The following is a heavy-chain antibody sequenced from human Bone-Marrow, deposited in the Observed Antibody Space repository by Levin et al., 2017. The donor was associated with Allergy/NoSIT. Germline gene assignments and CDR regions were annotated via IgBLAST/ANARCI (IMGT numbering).Heavy chain of an antibody. Sequence: PGGSLRLSCAASGFTFSSHAMSWVRQAPGKGLEWVSAISYSGDSTHYADSVKGRFTISRDNSKNTLYLQMNSLRAEDTAVYYCAKGYSDYDYILHYWGQGTLVTVSS. D-gene: IGHD5-12*01. CDR1: GFTFSSHA. J-gene: IGHJ4*02. V-gene: IGHV3-23*01. CDR3: AKGYSDYDYILHY. CDR2: ISYSGDST.